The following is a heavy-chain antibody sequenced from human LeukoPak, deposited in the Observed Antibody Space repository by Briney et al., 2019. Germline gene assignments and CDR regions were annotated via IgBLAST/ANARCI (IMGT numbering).Heavy chain of an antibody. J-gene: IGHJ4*02. V-gene: IGHV4-39*01. D-gene: IGHD3-10*01. CDR1: GDSISSNDYY. Sequence: SETLSLTCTVSGDSISSNDYYWGWIRQPPGKGLEWIGSIYYSGSTYYNPSLKSRVTISVDTSKNQFSLKLSSVTAADTAVYYCARRKYYGTREVYFDYWGQGTLVTVSS. CDR2: IYYSGST. CDR3: ARRKYYGTREVYFDY.